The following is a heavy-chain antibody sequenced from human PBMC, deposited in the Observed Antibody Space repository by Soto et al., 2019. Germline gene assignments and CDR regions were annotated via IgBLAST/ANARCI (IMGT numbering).Heavy chain of an antibody. D-gene: IGHD3-9*01. CDR3: ARDHYDVLTGHYKGG. CDR1: GFSVSNTY. CDR2: IYSGGNT. V-gene: IGHV3-53*01. Sequence: GSLRLSFAASGFSVSNTYMTWVRQAPGKGLEWVSVIYSGGNTYYADSVKGRFTISRDNSKNTLYLQMNSLRDEDTAVYYCARDHYDVLTGHYKGGWGQGTLVTVSS. J-gene: IGHJ4*02.